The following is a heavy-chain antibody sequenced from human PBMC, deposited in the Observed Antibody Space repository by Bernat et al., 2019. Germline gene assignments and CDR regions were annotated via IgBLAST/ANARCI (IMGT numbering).Heavy chain of an antibody. CDR1: GYTFSSYY. Sequence: QEQLVQSGAEVKNPGASVRLSCKASGYTFSSYYMHWVRQAPGQGLEWMGISRPSGGSTTYAQRFQGRVTMTRDTSTSTAYMELSGLTSEETAVYYCARKRDYSYGMDVWGQGTLVTVSS. J-gene: IGHJ6*02. V-gene: IGHV1-46*01. CDR3: ARKRDYSYGMDV. CDR2: SRPSGGST.